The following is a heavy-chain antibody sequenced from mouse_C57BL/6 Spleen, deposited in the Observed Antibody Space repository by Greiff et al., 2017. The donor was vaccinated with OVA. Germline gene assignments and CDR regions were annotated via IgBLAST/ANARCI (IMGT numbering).Heavy chain of an antibody. CDR3: TTYDYDDFDY. D-gene: IGHD2-4*01. CDR2: IDPEPGGT. J-gene: IGHJ2*01. CDR1: GYTFTDYE. V-gene: IGHV1-15*01. Sequence: QVQLQQSGAELVRPGASVTLSCKASGYTFTDYEMHWVKQTPVHGLEWIGAIDPEPGGTAYNQKFTGKAILTADKSSSTAYMELRSLTSEDSAVYYCTTYDYDDFDYWGQGTTLTVSS.